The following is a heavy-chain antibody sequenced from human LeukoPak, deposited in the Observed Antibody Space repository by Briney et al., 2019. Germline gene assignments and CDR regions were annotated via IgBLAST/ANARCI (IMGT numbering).Heavy chain of an antibody. D-gene: IGHD3-10*01. J-gene: IGHJ4*02. CDR1: GYTLTELS. V-gene: IGHV1-24*01. CDR3: ATDRITMVRGVITSYYFDY. Sequence: ASVKVSCKVSGYTLTELSMHWVRQAPGKGLEWMGGFDPEDGETIYAQKFQGRVTMTEDTSTDTAYMALSSLRSEDTAVYYCATDRITMVRGVITSYYFDYWGQGTLVTVSS. CDR2: FDPEDGET.